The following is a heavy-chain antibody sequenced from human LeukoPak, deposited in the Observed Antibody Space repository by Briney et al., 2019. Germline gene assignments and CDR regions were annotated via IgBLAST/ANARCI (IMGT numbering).Heavy chain of an antibody. CDR3: AKDIATGNRLYYFDY. CDR1: GFTFDDYA. Sequence: GGSLRLSCLASGFTFDDYAMHCVRQAPGKGLEWVSGISWNSGSIGYADSVKGRFTISRDNAKNSLYLQMNSLRAEDTALYYCAKDIATGNRLYYFDYWGQGTLVTVSS. J-gene: IGHJ4*02. V-gene: IGHV3-9*01. D-gene: IGHD1-14*01. CDR2: ISWNSGSI.